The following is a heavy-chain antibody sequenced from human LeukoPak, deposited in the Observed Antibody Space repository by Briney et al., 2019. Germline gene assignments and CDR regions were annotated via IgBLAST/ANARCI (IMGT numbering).Heavy chain of an antibody. CDR2: ISGTGGSR. J-gene: IGHJ3*02. CDR1: GFTFNNYA. D-gene: IGHD3-22*01. V-gene: IGHV3-23*01. Sequence: PGGSVRLSCAASGFTFNNYATGWVRQAPGKGLEWVSGISGTGGSRYYADSVKGRFTISRDNSKNTLSLQMNSLRVEDTAIYYCAKKYYYDGSGSFPHDAFDIWGQGTMVTVSS. CDR3: AKKYYYDGSGSFPHDAFDI.